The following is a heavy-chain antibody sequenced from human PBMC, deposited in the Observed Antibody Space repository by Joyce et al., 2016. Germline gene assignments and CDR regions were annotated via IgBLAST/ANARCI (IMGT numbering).Heavy chain of an antibody. J-gene: IGHJ4*02. CDR1: ALSFSSHG. Sequence: QVQLLESGGGVVQPGRSLRLSCAASALSFSSHGIHWVRQAPGKGLEGVAVVLSEASGEYYVDSVKGRFIISRDNSTNTVYLQMNSLRAEDTAVYYCATGAYRGSWFSPYYFDHWGQGTLVTVSP. CDR3: ATGAYRGSWFSPYYFDH. V-gene: IGHV3-33*01. D-gene: IGHD6-13*01. CDR2: VLSEASGE.